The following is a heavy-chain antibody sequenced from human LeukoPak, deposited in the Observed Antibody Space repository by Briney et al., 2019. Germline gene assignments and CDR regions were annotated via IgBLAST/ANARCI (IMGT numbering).Heavy chain of an antibody. Sequence: GGSLRLSCAASGFTFSSYGMHWVRQAPGKGLEWVAFIRYDGSNKYYADSVKGRFTVSRDHSKNTLYLQMNSLRAEDTAVYYCAKSFWPPGKAAFDIWGQGTMLTVS. CDR1: GFTFSSYG. V-gene: IGHV3-30*02. CDR2: IRYDGSNK. D-gene: IGHD3-3*01. CDR3: AKSFWPPGKAAFDI. J-gene: IGHJ3*02.